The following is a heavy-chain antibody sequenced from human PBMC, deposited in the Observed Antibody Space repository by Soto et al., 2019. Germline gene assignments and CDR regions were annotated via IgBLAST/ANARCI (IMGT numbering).Heavy chain of an antibody. J-gene: IGHJ6*02. V-gene: IGHV3-30-3*01. CDR1: GFTLRNYA. Sequence: PGGSLRLSCRASGFTLRNYAMHWVRQAPGKGLEWVAVIYFDGSNQHYVDSVKGRFTISRDNSNNMLLLQMNSLRPDDTAVYYCAKVTNIFYGMDVWGQGTPVTVSS. CDR2: IYFDGSNQ. CDR3: AKVTNIFYGMDV. D-gene: IGHD3-9*01.